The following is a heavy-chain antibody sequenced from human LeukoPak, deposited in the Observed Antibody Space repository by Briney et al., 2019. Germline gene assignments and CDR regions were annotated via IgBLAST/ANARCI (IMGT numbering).Heavy chain of an antibody. V-gene: IGHV4-34*01. CDR1: GGSLSGYY. Sequence: PSETLSLTCAVYGGSLSGYYWSWIRQPPGKGLEWIGEINHSGSTNYNPSLKSRVTMSVDTSKNQFSLKLSSVTAADTAVYYCASFHYYDSRTGGPIDYWGQGTLVTVSS. J-gene: IGHJ4*02. D-gene: IGHD3-22*01. CDR3: ASFHYYDSRTGGPIDY. CDR2: INHSGST.